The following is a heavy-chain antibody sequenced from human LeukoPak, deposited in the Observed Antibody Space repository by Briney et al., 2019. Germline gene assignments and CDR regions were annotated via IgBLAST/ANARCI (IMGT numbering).Heavy chain of an antibody. CDR3: ARATTVTDLAFDY. J-gene: IGHJ4*02. CDR2: INHSGST. D-gene: IGHD4-17*01. Sequence: TSETLSLTCAVYGGSFSGYYWSWIRQPPGKGLEWIGEINHSGSTNYNPSLKSRVTISVDTSKNQFSLKLSSVTAADTAVYYCARATTVTDLAFDYWGQGTLVTVSS. CDR1: GGSFSGYY. V-gene: IGHV4-34*01.